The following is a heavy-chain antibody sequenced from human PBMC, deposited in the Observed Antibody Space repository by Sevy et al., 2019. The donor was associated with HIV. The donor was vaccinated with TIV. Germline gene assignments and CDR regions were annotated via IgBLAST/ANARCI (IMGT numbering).Heavy chain of an antibody. J-gene: IGHJ5*02. CDR3: ARFWFGELSHRGDWFDP. D-gene: IGHD3-10*01. V-gene: IGHV4-34*01. CDR1: GGSFSGYY. Sequence: SETLSLTCAVYGGSFSGYYWSWIRQPPGKGLEWIGEINHSGSTNYNPSLKSRVTISVDTSKNQFSLKLSSVTAADTAVYYCARFWFGELSHRGDWFDPWGQGTLVTVSS. CDR2: INHSGST.